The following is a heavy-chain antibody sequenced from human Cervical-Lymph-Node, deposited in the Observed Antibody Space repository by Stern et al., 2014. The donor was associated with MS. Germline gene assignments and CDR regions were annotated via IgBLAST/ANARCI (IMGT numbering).Heavy chain of an antibody. J-gene: IGHJ1*01. CDR3: AREGGNTAEYFQH. Sequence: VQLVESGGGVVQPGRSLRLSCAAAGFTFSSSGMHWVRQAPGKGLEWLAIIWDDGSNRYYADSVKGRFTISRDSSKNTLYVQMNSLRAEDTAVYYCAREGGNTAEYFQHWGQGTLVTVSS. CDR1: GFTFSSSG. D-gene: IGHD4-23*01. CDR2: IWDDGSNR. V-gene: IGHV3-33*01.